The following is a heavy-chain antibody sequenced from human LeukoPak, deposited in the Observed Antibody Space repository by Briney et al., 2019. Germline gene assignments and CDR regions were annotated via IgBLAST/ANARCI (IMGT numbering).Heavy chain of an antibody. CDR1: GYSLTSYW. J-gene: IGHJ4*02. Sequence: GESLKISCKGSGYSLTSYWIAWVRQMPGKGLEWMGIIYPGDSDTRYSPSFQGQVTISVDKSVSAAYLQWSSLKASDTAMYYCASPPTRESSSSSCPLSYWGQGTLVTVSS. CDR3: ASPPTRESSSSSCPLSY. V-gene: IGHV5-51*01. CDR2: IYPGDSDT. D-gene: IGHD2-2*01.